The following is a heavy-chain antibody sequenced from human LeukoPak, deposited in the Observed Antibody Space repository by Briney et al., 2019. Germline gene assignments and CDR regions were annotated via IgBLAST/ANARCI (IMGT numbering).Heavy chain of an antibody. CDR3: ARGAGGYGSGSYPNYYYYMDV. D-gene: IGHD3-10*01. CDR2: INHSGST. Sequence: PSETLSLTCAVYGGSFSGYYWSWIRQPPGKGLEWIGEINHSGSTNYNPSLKSRVTISVDTSKNQFSLKLSSVTAADTAVYYCARGAGGYGSGSYPNYYYYMDVWGKGTTVTVSS. J-gene: IGHJ6*03. V-gene: IGHV4-34*01. CDR1: GGSFSGYY.